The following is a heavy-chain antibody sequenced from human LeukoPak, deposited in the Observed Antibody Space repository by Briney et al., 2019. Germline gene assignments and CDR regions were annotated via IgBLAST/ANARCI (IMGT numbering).Heavy chain of an antibody. CDR3: VKSPGSGWPV. CDR2: IYSDGSRT. Sequence: GGSLRLSCAASGFTFSSFAMHWVRQAPGKGLEYLSAIYSDGSRTYYADSVKGRFTISRDNSMNTLYFEMSSLRVEDTAVYYCVKSPGSGWPVWGQGTLLTVSS. D-gene: IGHD6-19*01. J-gene: IGHJ4*02. V-gene: IGHV3-64D*06. CDR1: GFTFSSFA.